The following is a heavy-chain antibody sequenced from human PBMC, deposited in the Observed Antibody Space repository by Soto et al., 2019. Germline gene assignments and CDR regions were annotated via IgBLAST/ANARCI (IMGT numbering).Heavy chain of an antibody. V-gene: IGHV3-23*01. D-gene: IGHD3-22*01. CDR3: AKHRSYYDSSGIDY. CDR1: GFVFNTYA. CDR2: ISPTDGST. J-gene: IGHJ4*02. Sequence: GSLRLSCAASGFVFNTYAMSWVRQAPGEGLEWVSSISPTDGSTYYANFVKGRFTISRDNSKNTLYLQMSSLRAEDTAVYYCAKHRSYYDSSGIDYWGQGTLVTSPQ.